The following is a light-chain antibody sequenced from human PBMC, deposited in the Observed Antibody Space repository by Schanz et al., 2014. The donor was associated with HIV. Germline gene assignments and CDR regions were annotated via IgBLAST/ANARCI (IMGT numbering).Light chain of an antibody. CDR2: ATS. Sequence: EMVMTQSPATLSASPGERATLSCRASQSIGSNLAWYQQKPGQAPRLLIYATSTRATGVPARFSGSGSGTDFTLTISSLQSEDFAVYYCQQYNNWPFTFGQGTKLEI. CDR3: QQYNNWPFT. V-gene: IGKV3-15*01. CDR1: QSIGSN. J-gene: IGKJ2*01.